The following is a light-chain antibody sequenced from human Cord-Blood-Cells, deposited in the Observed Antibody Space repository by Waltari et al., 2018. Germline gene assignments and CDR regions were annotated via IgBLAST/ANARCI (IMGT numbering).Light chain of an antibody. J-gene: IGLJ3*02. CDR1: SSDVGGYNI. Sequence: QSALTQPASVSGSPGQSTTISCTGTSSDVGGYNIVSWYQQHPGKAPNLMIYDVSNRPSGVSNRFSGSKSGNTASLTIFGLQAEDEADYYCSSYTSSSTWVFGGGTKLTVL. CDR3: SSYTSSSTWV. CDR2: DVS. V-gene: IGLV2-14*01.